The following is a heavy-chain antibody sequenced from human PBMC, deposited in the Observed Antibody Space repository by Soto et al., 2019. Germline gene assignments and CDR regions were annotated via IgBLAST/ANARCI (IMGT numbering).Heavy chain of an antibody. CDR3: ARRPEFPYCSGGSCYVRTIDY. V-gene: IGHV3-23*01. Sequence: GGSLRLSCAASGFTFSSYAMSWVRQAPGKGLEWVSAISGSGGSTYYADSVKGRFTISRDNSKNTLYLQMNSLRAEDTAVYYCARRPEFPYCSGGSCYVRTIDYWGQGTLVTVSS. D-gene: IGHD2-15*01. CDR1: GFTFSSYA. CDR2: ISGSGGST. J-gene: IGHJ4*02.